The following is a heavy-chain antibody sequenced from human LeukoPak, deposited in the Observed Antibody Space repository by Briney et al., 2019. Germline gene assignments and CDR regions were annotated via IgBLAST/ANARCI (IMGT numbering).Heavy chain of an antibody. CDR3: ARAFLEWELLTYFQH. J-gene: IGHJ1*01. CDR2: ISHDGSNK. CDR1: GFTFSSYA. D-gene: IGHD1-26*01. V-gene: IGHV3-30*01. Sequence: GGSLRLSCAASGFTFSSYAMHWVRQAPGKGLEWVAVISHDGSNKYYADSVKGRFTISRDNSKNTLYLQMNSLRAEDTAVYYCARAFLEWELLTYFQHWGQGTLVTVSS.